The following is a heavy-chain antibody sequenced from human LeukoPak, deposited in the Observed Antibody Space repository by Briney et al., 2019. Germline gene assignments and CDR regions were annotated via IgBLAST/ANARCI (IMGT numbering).Heavy chain of an antibody. J-gene: IGHJ3*02. CDR2: INHSGST. D-gene: IGHD4-17*01. CDR3: ARTDYGYYGSFYI. V-gene: IGHV4-34*01. Sequence: PSETLSLTCAVYGGSFSGYYWSWIRQPPGKGLEWIGEINHSGSTNYNPSLKSRVTISVDTSKNQFSLKLSSVTAADTAVYYCARTDYGYYGSFYILGQGTMVTVSS. CDR1: GGSFSGYY.